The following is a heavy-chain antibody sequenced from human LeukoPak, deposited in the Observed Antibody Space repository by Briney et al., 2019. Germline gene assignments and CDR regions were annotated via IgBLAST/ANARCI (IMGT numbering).Heavy chain of an antibody. V-gene: IGHV3-7*01. Sequence: PGGSLRLSCAGSGFTFRNYWMNWLRQAPGKGLEWVANIKEDGSEKYYVDSVKGRFTVSRDNAKNSLYLQINSLRADDTAVYYCARGGPTVGTDYWGQGTLVTVSS. CDR3: ARGGPTVGTDY. CDR1: GFTFRNYW. D-gene: IGHD1-26*01. J-gene: IGHJ4*02. CDR2: IKEDGSEK.